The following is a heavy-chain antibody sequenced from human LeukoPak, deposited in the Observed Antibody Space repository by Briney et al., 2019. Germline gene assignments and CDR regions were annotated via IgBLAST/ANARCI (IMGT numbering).Heavy chain of an antibody. CDR2: ISGGTRLVI. CDR1: GLTSSDHP. Sequence: PGGSLTLSCEVSGLTSSDHPMNWVRQAPGKGLEWVSYISGGTRLVIYYAESVKGRFTTSRDHAKKTVYLQMDDVRDEDTAVYYCANGGTYSSGPWGQGTLVTVSS. D-gene: IGHD3-22*01. V-gene: IGHV3-48*02. CDR3: ANGGTYSSGP. J-gene: IGHJ5*02.